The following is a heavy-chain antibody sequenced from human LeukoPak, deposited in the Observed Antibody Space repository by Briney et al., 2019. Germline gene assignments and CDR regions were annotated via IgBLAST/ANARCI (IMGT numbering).Heavy chain of an antibody. CDR1: GGTFSRYA. J-gene: IGHJ3*02. CDR2: IIPIFGTA. CDR3: ARVFNFSLHRGSLRAFDI. Sequence: SVKVSCKASGGTFSRYAISWVRQAPGQGLEWMGGIIPIFGTANYAQKFQGRVTITTDESTSTAYMELSSLRSEDTAVYYCARVFNFSLHRGSLRAFDIWGQGTMVTVSS. D-gene: IGHD3-10*01. V-gene: IGHV1-69*05.